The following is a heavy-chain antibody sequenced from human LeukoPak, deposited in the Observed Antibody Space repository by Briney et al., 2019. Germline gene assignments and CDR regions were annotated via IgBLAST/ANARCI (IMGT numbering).Heavy chain of an antibody. CDR2: ISPNSGAT. J-gene: IGHJ4*02. Sequence: ASVKVSCKASGYTFTDYYVHWVRLVPGQGLEWMGRISPNSGATNYAEKFRGRVTMARDTSINTVYMEMSSLRSDDTAVYYCARDLWGWGSDYLDYWGQGTLVTVSS. D-gene: IGHD4/OR15-4a*01. CDR1: GYTFTDYY. CDR3: ARDLWGWGSDYLDY. V-gene: IGHV1-2*06.